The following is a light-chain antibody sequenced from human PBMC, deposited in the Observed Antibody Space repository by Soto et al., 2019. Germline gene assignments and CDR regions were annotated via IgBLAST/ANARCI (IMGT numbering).Light chain of an antibody. CDR3: MQRIEFPLT. J-gene: IGKJ4*01. V-gene: IGKV2-40*01. Sequence: DIVMTQTPLSLTVTPGEPASISCRSSQSLLDSDDGNTYLDWYLQKPGQSPQLLIYTVSYRASGVADRFSGSGSGTDFTLKISRVEAEDVGVYYCMQRIEFPLTFGGGTKVDIK. CDR2: TVS. CDR1: QSLLDSDDGNTY.